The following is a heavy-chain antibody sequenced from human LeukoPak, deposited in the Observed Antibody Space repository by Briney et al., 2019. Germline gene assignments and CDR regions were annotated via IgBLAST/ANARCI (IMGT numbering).Heavy chain of an antibody. D-gene: IGHD6-19*01. CDR3: ARRGSGWYFDY. Sequence: NWVRQPPGKGLEWIGETHHSGSTHYNPSLKSGVTISVDKSKNQFSLKLNSVTAADTAVYYCARRGSGWYFDYWGQGTLVTVSS. V-gene: IGHV4-4*02. J-gene: IGHJ4*02. CDR2: THHSGST.